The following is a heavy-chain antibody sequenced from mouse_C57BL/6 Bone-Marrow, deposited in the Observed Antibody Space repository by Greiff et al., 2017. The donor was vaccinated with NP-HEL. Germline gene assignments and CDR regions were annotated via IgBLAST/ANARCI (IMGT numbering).Heavy chain of an antibody. D-gene: IGHD1-1*01. CDR2: IWSGGST. V-gene: IGHV2-2*01. CDR3: ARLLITTVVAKAY. CDR1: GFSLTSYG. Sequence: VQRVESGPGLVQPSQSLSITCTVSGFSLTSYGVHWVRQSPGKGLEWLGVIWSGGSTDYNAAFISRLSISKDNSKSQVFFKMNSLQADDTAIYYCARLLITTVVAKAYWGQGTLVTVSA. J-gene: IGHJ3*01.